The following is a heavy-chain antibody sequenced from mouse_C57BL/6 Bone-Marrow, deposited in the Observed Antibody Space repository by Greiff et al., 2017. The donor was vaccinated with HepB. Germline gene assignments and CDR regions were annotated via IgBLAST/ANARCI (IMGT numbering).Heavy chain of an antibody. Sequence: EVKLVESGGGLVQPGGSLKLSCAASGFTFSDYGMAWVRQAPRKGPEWVAFISNLAYSNYYADTVTGRFTITRKNAKNTLYQERSSLRSEDTAMYYCARHGNYGRGFAYWGQGTLVTVSA. D-gene: IGHD1-1*01. CDR2: ISNLAYSN. J-gene: IGHJ3*01. CDR3: ARHGNYGRGFAY. V-gene: IGHV5-15*04. CDR1: GFTFSDYG.